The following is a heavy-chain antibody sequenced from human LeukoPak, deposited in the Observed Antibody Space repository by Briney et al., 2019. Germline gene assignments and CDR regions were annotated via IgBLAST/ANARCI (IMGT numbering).Heavy chain of an antibody. CDR1: GGSISSSSYY. J-gene: IGHJ6*02. D-gene: IGHD6-13*01. V-gene: IGHV4-39*01. Sequence: RPSETLSLTCTVSGGSISSSSYYWGWIRQPPGKGLEWIGSIYYSGSTYYNPSLKSRVTISVDTSKNQFSLKLSSVTAADTAVYYCASRPGQQLVVYYYYGMDVWGQGTTVTVSS. CDR2: IYYSGST. CDR3: ASRPGQQLVVYYYYGMDV.